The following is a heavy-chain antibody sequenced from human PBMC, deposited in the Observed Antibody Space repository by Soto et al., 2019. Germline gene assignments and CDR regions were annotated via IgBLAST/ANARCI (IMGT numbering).Heavy chain of an antibody. CDR3: VRTSLVVAAATREDY. CDR2: ISANGDNT. D-gene: IGHD2-15*01. V-gene: IGHV3-23*01. Sequence: LRLSCADSGFTFSNYAMSWVRQVPGKGLEWVSIISANGDNTYYADSVKGRFTISRDNSKNTLYLQMNSLRAEDTAVYYCVRTSLVVAAATREDYWGQGTLVTVSS. CDR1: GFTFSNYA. J-gene: IGHJ4*02.